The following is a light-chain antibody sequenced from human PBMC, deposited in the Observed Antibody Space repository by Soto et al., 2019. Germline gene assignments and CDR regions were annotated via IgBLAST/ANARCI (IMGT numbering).Light chain of an antibody. CDR3: QQYSSSSRT. V-gene: IGKV1-5*01. J-gene: IGKJ1*01. CDR2: DVS. Sequence: DIQMTQSPSTLSASVGDRVTITCRASQNVNSWLAWYQQKPGKAPKLLIYDVSILQSGVASRFSCSGSETEFTLTISSLQPDDFATYYCQQYSSSSRTFGQGTKVEIK. CDR1: QNVNSW.